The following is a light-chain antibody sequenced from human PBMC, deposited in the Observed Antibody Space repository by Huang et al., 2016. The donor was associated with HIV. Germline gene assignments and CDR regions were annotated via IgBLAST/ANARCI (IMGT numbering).Light chain of an antibody. CDR1: QSLLHSNGYNY. CDR2: LGS. Sequence: IVMTQSPVSLSVTPGEPASISCRSSQSLLHSNGYNYLDWYLQKPGQSPQLLIYLGSNRASGVPDRFSGSGSGTDFTLKISRVEPEDVGFYYCMQGLMGTFGPGTKVDI. CDR3: MQGLMGT. J-gene: IGKJ3*01. V-gene: IGKV2-28*01.